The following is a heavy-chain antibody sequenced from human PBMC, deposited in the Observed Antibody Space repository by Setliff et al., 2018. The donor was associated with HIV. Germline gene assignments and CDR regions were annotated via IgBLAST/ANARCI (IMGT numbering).Heavy chain of an antibody. V-gene: IGHV1-69*13. CDR3: APIDPFPHDYSNSSFDY. Sequence: GASVKVSCKASGGTFSSYAISWVRQAPGQGLEWMGGIIPIFGTANYAQKFQGRVTITADESTSTTYMELSSLRSEDTAVYYCAPIDPFPHDYSNSSFDYWGQGTRGTGSS. CDR1: GGTFSSYA. J-gene: IGHJ4*02. CDR2: IIPIFGTA. D-gene: IGHD4-4*01.